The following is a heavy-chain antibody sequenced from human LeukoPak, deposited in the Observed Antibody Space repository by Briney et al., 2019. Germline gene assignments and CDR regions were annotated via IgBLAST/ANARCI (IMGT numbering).Heavy chain of an antibody. CDR2: INHGGGT. CDR1: GGSLSRSNYY. V-gene: IGHV4-39*02. Sequence: SETLSLTCNVSGGSLSRSNYYWAWIRHPPGKGLEWIATINHGGGTHENPSLKSRVTISVDTSTNNFSLKLSSVTAADTAVYYCAKLEYWVRYWGRGTLVTVSS. D-gene: IGHD2/OR15-2a*01. J-gene: IGHJ4*02. CDR3: AKLEYWVRY.